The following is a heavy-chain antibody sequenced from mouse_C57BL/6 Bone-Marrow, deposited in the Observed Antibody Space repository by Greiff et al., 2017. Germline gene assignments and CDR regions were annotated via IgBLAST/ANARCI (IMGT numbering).Heavy chain of an antibody. V-gene: IGHV5-17*01. Sequence: DVHLVESGGGLVKPGGSLKLSCAASGFTFSDYGMHWVRQAPGKGLEWVAYISSGSSTIYYADTVKGRFTISRDNAKNTLFLQMTSLRSEDTAMYYCARGYSNYCAWFAYWGQGTLVTVSA. J-gene: IGHJ3*01. D-gene: IGHD2-5*01. CDR3: ARGYSNYCAWFAY. CDR1: GFTFSDYG. CDR2: ISSGSSTI.